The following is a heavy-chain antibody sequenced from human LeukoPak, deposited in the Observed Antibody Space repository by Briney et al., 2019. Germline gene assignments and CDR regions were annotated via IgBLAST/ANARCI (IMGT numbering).Heavy chain of an antibody. D-gene: IGHD5-24*01. J-gene: IGHJ4*02. V-gene: IGHV3-7*01. CDR1: GFTFSGSW. CDR3: AAWTDRGYNF. Sequence: PGGSLRLSCAASGFTFSGSWMNWVRQAPGKGLEWVADINPDGSQKRFVDSVMGRFTMSRDNAKNSLYLQMNSLAVEDTVVFYSAAWTDRGYNFWGQGTLVTVSS. CDR2: INPDGSQK.